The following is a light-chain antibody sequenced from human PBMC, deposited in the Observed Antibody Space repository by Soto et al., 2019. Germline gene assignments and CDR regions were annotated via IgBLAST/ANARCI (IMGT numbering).Light chain of an antibody. CDR2: GAS. CDR1: QSVSSSY. Sequence: EIVLTQSPGTLSLSPGERATLSCRASQSVSSSYLAWYQQKPGQAPRLLIYGASSRATGIPDRFSGSGSVTDFTLTISRLEPEDCAVSYCQQYGSSPLWTCGQGTKVEIK. CDR3: QQYGSSPLWT. J-gene: IGKJ1*01. V-gene: IGKV3-20*01.